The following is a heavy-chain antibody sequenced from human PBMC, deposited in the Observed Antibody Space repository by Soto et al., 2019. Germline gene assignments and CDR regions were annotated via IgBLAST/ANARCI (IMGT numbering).Heavy chain of an antibody. V-gene: IGHV4-31*03. CDR1: GGSISSGGYY. J-gene: IGHJ5*02. CDR3: ARVRYCSGGSCYPRFDP. D-gene: IGHD2-15*01. CDR2: IYYSGST. Sequence: QVQLQEWGPGLVKPSQTLSLTCTVSGGSISSGGYYWSWIRQHPGKGLEWIGYIYYSGSTYYNPSLKSRVTISVDTSKNKISLKLSSVTAADTAVYYCARVRYCSGGSCYPRFDPWGQGTLVTVSS.